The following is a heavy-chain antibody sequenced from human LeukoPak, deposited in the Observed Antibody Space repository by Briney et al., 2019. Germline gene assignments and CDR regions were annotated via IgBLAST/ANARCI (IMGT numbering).Heavy chain of an antibody. J-gene: IGHJ4*02. Sequence: SETLSLTCTVSGGSISSYYWSWIRQPPGKGLEWIGYIYYSGSTNYNPSLKSRVTISVDTSKNQFSLKLSSVTAADTAVYYCARGGELSGYSYGYDYWGQGTLVTVSS. D-gene: IGHD5-18*01. V-gene: IGHV4-59*01. CDR2: IYYSGST. CDR3: ARGGELSGYSYGYDY. CDR1: GGSISSYY.